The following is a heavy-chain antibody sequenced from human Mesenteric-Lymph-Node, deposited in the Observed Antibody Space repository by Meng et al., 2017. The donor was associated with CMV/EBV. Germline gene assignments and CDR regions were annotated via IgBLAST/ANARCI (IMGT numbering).Heavy chain of an antibody. V-gene: IGHV3-30*04. D-gene: IGHD3-3*01. CDR3: AKDGQGFWSGYRAEYFQH. CDR2: ISYDGSYK. J-gene: IGHJ1*01. CDR1: AFTFSSYA. Sequence: GESLKISCAASAFTFSSYAMHWVRQAPGKGLEWVAVISYDGSYKSYADSVKGRFTISRDNSKNTLYLQMNSLRAEDTAVYYCAKDGQGFWSGYRAEYFQHWGQGTLVTVSS.